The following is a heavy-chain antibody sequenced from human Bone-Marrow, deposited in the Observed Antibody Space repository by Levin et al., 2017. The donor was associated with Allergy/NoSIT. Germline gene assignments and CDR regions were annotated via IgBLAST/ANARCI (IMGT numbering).Heavy chain of an antibody. Sequence: GASVKVSCKASGYTFTGYYMHWVRQAPGQGLEWMGRINPNSGGTNYAQKFQGRVTMTRDTSISTAYMELSRLRSDDTAVYYCASGLGYCSGGSCYSTLGYYMDVWGKGTTVTVSS. D-gene: IGHD2-15*01. CDR2: INPNSGGT. CDR1: GYTFTGYY. J-gene: IGHJ6*03. V-gene: IGHV1-2*06. CDR3: ASGLGYCSGGSCYSTLGYYMDV.